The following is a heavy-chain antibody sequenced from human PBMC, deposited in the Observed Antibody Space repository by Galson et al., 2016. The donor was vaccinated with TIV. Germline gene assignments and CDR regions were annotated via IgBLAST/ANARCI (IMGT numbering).Heavy chain of an antibody. CDR3: ARSLVQGVVSYYSGIDV. CDR1: DYTFTSHG. D-gene: IGHD3-10*01. V-gene: IGHV1-18*01. CDR2: ISAYTGNT. Sequence: SVKVSCKASDYTFTSHGISWVRQAPGQGLEWMGWISAYTGNTNYAQKFQGRVTLTTDTSTSTAYMDLRSLRYDDTALYSCARSLVQGVVSYYSGIDVWGQETTVAVSS. J-gene: IGHJ6*02.